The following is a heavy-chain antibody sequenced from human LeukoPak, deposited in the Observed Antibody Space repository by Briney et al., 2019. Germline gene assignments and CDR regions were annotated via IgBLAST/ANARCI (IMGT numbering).Heavy chain of an antibody. V-gene: IGHV3-23*01. Sequence: LPGGSLRLSCAASGFTLRSYAMSWVRQAPGKGLEWVSGISGSGGRRDYADSVKGRFTISTDNSKNTLYLQMNSLRAEDTAVYYCAKGSIVVLTAIHFDYWGQGTLVTVSS. D-gene: IGHD2-21*02. CDR2: ISGSGGRR. CDR1: GFTLRSYA. J-gene: IGHJ4*02. CDR3: AKGSIVVLTAIHFDY.